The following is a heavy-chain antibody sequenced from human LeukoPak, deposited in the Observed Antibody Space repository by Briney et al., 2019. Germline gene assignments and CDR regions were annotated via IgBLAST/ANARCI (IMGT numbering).Heavy chain of an antibody. D-gene: IGHD1-14*01. CDR3: ARLLTGAFDI. CDR1: GFTFSSST. Sequence: PGGSLRLSCAASGFTFSSSTMNWVRQAPGKGLEWVSYISSSGSTIYYADSVKGRFTISRDNAKNSLYLQMNSLRAEDTAVYYCARLLTGAFDIWGQGTMVTVSS. CDR2: ISSSGSTI. V-gene: IGHV3-48*04. J-gene: IGHJ3*02.